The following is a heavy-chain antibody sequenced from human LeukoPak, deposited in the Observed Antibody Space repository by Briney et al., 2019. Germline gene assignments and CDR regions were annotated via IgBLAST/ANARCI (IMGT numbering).Heavy chain of an antibody. CDR2: INHSGST. CDR1: GGSFSGYY. Sequence: PSETLSLTCAVYGGSFSGYYWSWIRQPPGKGLEWIGEINHSGSTNYNPSLKSRVTISVDTSKNQFSLKLSSVTAADTAVYYCARSPSDYGLGRGPNWFDPWGQGTLVTVSS. J-gene: IGHJ5*02. CDR3: ARSPSDYGLGRGPNWFDP. V-gene: IGHV4-34*01. D-gene: IGHD3-10*01.